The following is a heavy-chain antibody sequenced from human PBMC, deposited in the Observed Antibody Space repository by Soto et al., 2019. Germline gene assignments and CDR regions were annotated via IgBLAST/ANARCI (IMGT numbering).Heavy chain of an antibody. CDR3: AILGSGSAY. CDR1: GFTFSIYG. V-gene: IGHV3-23*01. D-gene: IGHD3-10*01. CDR2: ISGSGAST. Sequence: EVQLLESGGGLVQPGGSLRLSCAASGFTFSIYGMTWVRQAPGKGLEWVSAISGSGASTYYADSVKDRFTSSRDNSKNTLYLQMNSLRAEDTAIYYCAILGSGSAYWGQGTLVTVSS. J-gene: IGHJ4*02.